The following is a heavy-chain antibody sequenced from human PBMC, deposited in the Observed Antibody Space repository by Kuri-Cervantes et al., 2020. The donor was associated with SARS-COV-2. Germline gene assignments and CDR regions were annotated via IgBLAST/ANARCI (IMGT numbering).Heavy chain of an antibody. D-gene: IGHD3-3*01. CDR2: INHSGST. Sequence: SQTLSLTCAVYGGSFSGYYWSWIRQPPGKGLGWIGEINHSGSTNYNPSLKSRVTISVNTSKNQFSLKLSPVTAADTAVYYYARQMMISITIFGVVITSNWFDPWGQGTLVTVSS. CDR3: ARQMMISITIFGVVITSNWFDP. V-gene: IGHV4-34*01. J-gene: IGHJ5*02. CDR1: GGSFSGYY.